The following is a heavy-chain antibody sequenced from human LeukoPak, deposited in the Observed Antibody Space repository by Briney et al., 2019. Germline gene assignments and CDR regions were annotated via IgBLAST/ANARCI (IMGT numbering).Heavy chain of an antibody. J-gene: IGHJ4*02. V-gene: IGHV4-34*01. CDR1: GGSFNGYY. D-gene: IGHD1-1*01. CDR3: ARFGVAGTSYFFDY. CDR2: INHSGST. Sequence: SETLSLTCVVYGGSFNGYYWSWIRQPPGKGLEWIGEINHSGSTNYNPSPKSRVTISVDTSKNQFSLKLSSVTAADTAVYYCARFGVAGTSYFFDYWGQGTLVTVSS.